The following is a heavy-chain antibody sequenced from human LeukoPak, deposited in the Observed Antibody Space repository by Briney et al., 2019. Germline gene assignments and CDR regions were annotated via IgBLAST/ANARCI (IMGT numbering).Heavy chain of an antibody. Sequence: NPSETLSLTCAVYGGSFSGHYWSWIRQPPGKGLEWIGEINHSGRTNYNPSLKSRVTISVRTSKNQFSLKLSSVTAADTAVYYCARRSPDILTGYPFAYCGQATLVTVSS. CDR3: ARRSPDILTGYPFAY. CDR1: GGSFSGHY. J-gene: IGHJ4*02. CDR2: INHSGRT. D-gene: IGHD3-9*01. V-gene: IGHV4-34*01.